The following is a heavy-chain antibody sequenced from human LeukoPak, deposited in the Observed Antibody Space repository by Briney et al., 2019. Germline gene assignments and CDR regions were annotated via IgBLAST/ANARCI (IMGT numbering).Heavy chain of an antibody. Sequence: PSETLSLTCTVSGGSISSNSYYWGWIRQPPGKGLEWIGSIYYSGNTYYNPSLKSRITISVDTSKNQFSLKLSSVTAADTAVYYCAGGSYYKGDYWGQGTLVTVSS. D-gene: IGHD3-10*01. CDR3: AGGSYYKGDY. CDR1: GGSISSNSYY. V-gene: IGHV4-39*07. CDR2: IYYSGNT. J-gene: IGHJ4*02.